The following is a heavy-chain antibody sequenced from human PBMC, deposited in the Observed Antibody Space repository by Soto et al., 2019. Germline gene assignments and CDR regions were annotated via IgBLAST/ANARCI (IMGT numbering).Heavy chain of an antibody. CDR2: ISYDGSNK. CDR1: GFTFSSYG. Sequence: QVQLVESGGGVVQPGRSLRLSCAASGFTFSSYGMHWVRQAPGKGLEWVAVISYDGSNKYYADSVKGRFTISRDNSKNTLYLQMNSPRAEDTAVYYCAKTIWFGELSEYGMDVWGQGTTVTVSS. D-gene: IGHD3-10*01. J-gene: IGHJ6*02. V-gene: IGHV3-30*18. CDR3: AKTIWFGELSEYGMDV.